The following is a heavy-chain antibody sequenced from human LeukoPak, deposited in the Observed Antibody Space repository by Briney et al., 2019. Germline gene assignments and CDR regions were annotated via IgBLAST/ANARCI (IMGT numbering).Heavy chain of an antibody. Sequence: GASVKVSXKASGYTFTGYYMHWMRQAPGQGLEWMGWINPNSGGTNYAQKFQGRVTMTRDTSISTAYMELSRLRSDDTAVYYCARSPSIVGATPDDYWGQGTLVTVSS. V-gene: IGHV1-2*02. CDR1: GYTFTGYY. D-gene: IGHD1-26*01. CDR2: INPNSGGT. CDR3: ARSPSIVGATPDDY. J-gene: IGHJ4*02.